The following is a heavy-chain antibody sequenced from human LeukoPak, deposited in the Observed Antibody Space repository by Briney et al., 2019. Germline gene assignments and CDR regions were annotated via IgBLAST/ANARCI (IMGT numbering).Heavy chain of an antibody. CDR2: MNPNSGNT. CDR1: GYTFTSYD. Sequence: ASVKVSCKASGYTFTSYDINWVRQATGQGLEWMGWMNPNSGNTGYAQKFQGRVTMTRDTSISTAYMELSRLRSDDTAVYYCARENTYYYDSSGSAHAFDIWGQGTMVTVSS. CDR3: ARENTYYYDSSGSAHAFDI. J-gene: IGHJ3*02. D-gene: IGHD3-22*01. V-gene: IGHV1-8*01.